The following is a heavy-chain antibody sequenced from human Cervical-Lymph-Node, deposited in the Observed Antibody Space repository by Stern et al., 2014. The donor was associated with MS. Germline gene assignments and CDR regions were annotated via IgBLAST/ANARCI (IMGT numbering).Heavy chain of an antibody. J-gene: IGHJ1*01. V-gene: IGHV3-30*03. CDR2: ISYDGRNE. Sequence: VQLEESGGGVVQPGGSLRLSCAASGFIFSSHAMHWVRQAPGEGLEWVAVISYDGRNEYYVDSVKGRFTISRDNSKNTLYLQMNSLRAEDTAIYYCARDPWVASRGWFQYWGQGTLLTVSS. D-gene: IGHD6-19*01. CDR3: ARDPWVASRGWFQY. CDR1: GFIFSSHA.